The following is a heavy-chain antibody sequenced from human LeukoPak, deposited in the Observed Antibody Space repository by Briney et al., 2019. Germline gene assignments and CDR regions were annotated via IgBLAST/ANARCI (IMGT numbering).Heavy chain of an antibody. J-gene: IGHJ3*02. CDR3: ARDGVRWELPSAFDI. CDR2: ISAYNGNT. D-gene: IGHD1-26*01. Sequence: ASVKVSCKASGYTFTSYAMDWVRQAPGQGLEWMGWISAYNGNTNYAQNFQGRVTMTTDTSTSTAYMELRSLRSDDTAVYYCARDGVRWELPSAFDIWGQGTMVTVSS. V-gene: IGHV1-18*01. CDR1: GYTFTSYA.